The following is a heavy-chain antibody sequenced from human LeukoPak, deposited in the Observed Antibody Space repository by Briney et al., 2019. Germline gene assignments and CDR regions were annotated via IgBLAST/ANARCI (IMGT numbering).Heavy chain of an antibody. CDR3: AKDGLSSGYDSPLDY. CDR1: GFTFSSYA. J-gene: IGHJ4*02. Sequence: PGGSLRLSCAASGFTFSSYAMSWVRQAPGKGLEWVSAISGSGGSTYYADSVRGRFTISRDNSKNTLYLQMNSLRAEDTAVYYCAKDGLSSGYDSPLDYWGQGTLVTVSS. D-gene: IGHD5-12*01. V-gene: IGHV3-23*01. CDR2: ISGSGGST.